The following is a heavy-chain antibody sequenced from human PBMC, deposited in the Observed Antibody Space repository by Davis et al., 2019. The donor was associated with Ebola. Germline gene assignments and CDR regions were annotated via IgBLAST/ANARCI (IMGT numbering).Heavy chain of an antibody. CDR1: GYTFSTYA. CDR3: ARGGVTPSPYYYYMDV. CDR2: INAGNGNT. V-gene: IGHV1-3*01. J-gene: IGHJ6*03. Sequence: ASVKVSCKASGYTFSTYAIHWMRQAPGQRLEWMGWINAGNGNTKYSQKFQGRVTITRDTSASTAYMELSSLRSEDTAVYYCARGGVTPSPYYYYMDVWGKGTTVTVSS. D-gene: IGHD3-3*01.